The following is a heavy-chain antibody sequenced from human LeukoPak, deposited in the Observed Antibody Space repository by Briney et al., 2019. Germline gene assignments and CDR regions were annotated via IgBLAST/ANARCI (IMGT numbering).Heavy chain of an antibody. CDR3: ASADPGRGYSYGTLDY. D-gene: IGHD5-18*01. CDR2: INPNSGGT. J-gene: IGHJ4*02. CDR1: GYTLTELS. Sequence: ASVKVSCKVSGYTLTELSMHWVRQAPGQGLEWMGWINPNSGGTNYAQKFQGRVTVTRDTSISTAYMELSRLRSDDTAVYYCASADPGRGYSYGTLDYWGQGTLVTVSS. V-gene: IGHV1-2*02.